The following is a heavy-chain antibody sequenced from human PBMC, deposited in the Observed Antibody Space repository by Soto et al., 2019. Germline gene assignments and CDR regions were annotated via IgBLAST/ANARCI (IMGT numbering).Heavy chain of an antibody. V-gene: IGHV3-11*01. J-gene: IGHJ5*02. Sequence: GGSLRLSCAASGFGFSDYYMTWIRQAPGKGLECVSYISGSSTTKYYADSVKGRFTISRDNTKNSLFLHMNSLTTEDTGVYYCARDIGISGNWFDPWGQGTLVTVSS. D-gene: IGHD1-20*01. CDR1: GFGFSDYY. CDR3: ARDIGISGNWFDP. CDR2: ISGSSTTK.